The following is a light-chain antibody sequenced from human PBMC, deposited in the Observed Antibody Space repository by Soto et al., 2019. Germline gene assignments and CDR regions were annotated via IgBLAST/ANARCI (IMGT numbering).Light chain of an antibody. J-gene: IGLJ1*01. CDR3: CSYAGSYV. V-gene: IGLV2-11*01. Sequence: QSVLTQPRSVSGSPGQSVTISCTGTSSDVGGYNYVSWYQHHPGKAPKLKIYDVSKRPSGVPDRFSGSKSGNTASLTISGLQAEDEADYYCCSYAGSYVFGTGTKVTVL. CDR1: SSDVGGYNY. CDR2: DVS.